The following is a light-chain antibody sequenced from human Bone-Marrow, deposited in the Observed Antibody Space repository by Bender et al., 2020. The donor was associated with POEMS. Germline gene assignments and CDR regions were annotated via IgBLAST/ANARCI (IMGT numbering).Light chain of an antibody. CDR3: QSWGSNTAV. CDR2: KDS. V-gene: IGLV3-27*01. J-gene: IGLJ2*01. Sequence: SYELTQPSSVSVSPGQTVRITCSGDVLAKKYSRWFQQKPGQAPVLVIYKDSERPSGIPERLSGSTSGNTASLTISGTQTMDEADYYCQSWGSNTAVFGGGTKLTVL. CDR1: VLAKKY.